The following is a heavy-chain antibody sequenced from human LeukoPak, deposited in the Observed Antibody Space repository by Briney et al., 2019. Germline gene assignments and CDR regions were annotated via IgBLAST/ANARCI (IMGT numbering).Heavy chain of an antibody. CDR2: INSDGSRT. V-gene: IGHV3-74*01. J-gene: IGHJ4*02. Sequence: GGSLRLSCAASGFTFSSYWMHWVRQAPGKGLVWVSRINSDGSRTSYADSVKGRFTISRDNAKNTLYLQMNSLRAEDTAVYYCARGPMVRTNLFDYWGQGTLVTVSS. D-gene: IGHD3-10*01. CDR1: GFTFSSYW. CDR3: ARGPMVRTNLFDY.